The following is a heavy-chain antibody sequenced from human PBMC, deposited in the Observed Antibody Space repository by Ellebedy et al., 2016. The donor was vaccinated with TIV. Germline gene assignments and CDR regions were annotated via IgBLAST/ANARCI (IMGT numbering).Heavy chain of an antibody. D-gene: IGHD1-26*01. V-gene: IGHV4-59*06. CDR2: IYYSGST. Sequence: MPSETLSLTCTVSGDSIRSYYWSWMRQYPGKGLEWIGYIYYSGSTYYNPSLKSRVTISLDTSKNQFSLNLSSVTAADTAVYYCATGNQWDQLLVYWGQGTLVTVSS. J-gene: IGHJ4*02. CDR1: GDSIRSYY. CDR3: ATGNQWDQLLVY.